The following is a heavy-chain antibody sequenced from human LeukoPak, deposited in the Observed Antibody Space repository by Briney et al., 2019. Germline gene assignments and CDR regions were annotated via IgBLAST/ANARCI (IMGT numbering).Heavy chain of an antibody. Sequence: PGGSLRLSCAASGFTFSSYSMNWVRQAPGKGLEWVSSISSSSSYIYYADSVKGRFTISRDNAKNSLYLQMNSLRAEDTAVYYCARDRPPVAGTGGFDYWGQGTLVTVSS. CDR1: GFTFSSYS. J-gene: IGHJ4*02. V-gene: IGHV3-21*01. CDR2: ISSSSSYI. CDR3: ARDRPPVAGTGGFDY. D-gene: IGHD6-19*01.